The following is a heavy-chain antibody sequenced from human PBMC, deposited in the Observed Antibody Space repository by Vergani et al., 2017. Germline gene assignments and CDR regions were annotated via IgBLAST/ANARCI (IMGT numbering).Heavy chain of an antibody. Sequence: QVQLQESGPGLVKASQTLSLTCSVSGAYVGSGGYYWSWVRQRPGMGLDWIGYIYYSGTTYYNPSLESRLTISLDTSENHLSLKLTSVTAADTAVYYCARDRVIGAAAVYYFDYWGQGTLVTVSS. V-gene: IGHV4-31*03. CDR1: GAYVGSGGYY. CDR2: IYYSGTT. CDR3: ARDRVIGAAAVYYFDY. J-gene: IGHJ4*02. D-gene: IGHD6-13*01.